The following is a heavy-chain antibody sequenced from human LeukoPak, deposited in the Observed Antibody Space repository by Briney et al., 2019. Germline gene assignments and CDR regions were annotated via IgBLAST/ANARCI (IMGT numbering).Heavy chain of an antibody. CDR2: IIPIFNTT. D-gene: IGHD5-12*01. CDR1: GGIFRSFA. Sequence: ASVKVSCKASGGIFRSFAISWVRQAPGQGLEWMGEIIPIFNTTNYAQKFQGRVILTTDESSSTAYMELSSLTSEDTAVYFCASVSYWGLRNSRYDIASWGQGTLVTVYS. J-gene: IGHJ4*02. CDR3: ASVSYWGLRNSRYDIAS. V-gene: IGHV1-69*05.